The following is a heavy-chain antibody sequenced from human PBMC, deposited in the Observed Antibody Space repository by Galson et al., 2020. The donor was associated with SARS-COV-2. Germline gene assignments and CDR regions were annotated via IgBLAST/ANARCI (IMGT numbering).Heavy chain of an antibody. D-gene: IGHD2-15*01. V-gene: IGHV3-33*06. CDR3: AKDGGCGSGGSCNYYYYGMDV. CDR1: GFTFSIYG. J-gene: IGHJ6*02. CDR2: IWYDGSNK. Sequence: GRSLKIFCPASGFTFSIYGMHWVRHAPGQGPEWAAIIWYDGSNKHSADSVKGRFTISRDNSKHTLYLQMNSLRAEDTAVYYCAKDGGCGSGGSCNYYYYGMDVWGQGTTVTVSS.